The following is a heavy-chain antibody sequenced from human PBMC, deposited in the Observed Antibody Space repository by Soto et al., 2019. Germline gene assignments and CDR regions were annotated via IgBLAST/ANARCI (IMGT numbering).Heavy chain of an antibody. V-gene: IGHV3-48*02. CDR3: ASVTMVRGVTNPVYYYGMDV. CDR2: ISSSSSTI. Sequence: GGSLRLSCAASGFTFSSYSMNWVRQAPGKGLEWVSYISSSSSTIYYADSVKGRFTISRDNAKNSLYLQMNSLRDEDTAVYYCASVTMVRGVTNPVYYYGMDVWGQGTTVTVSS. J-gene: IGHJ6*02. D-gene: IGHD3-10*01. CDR1: GFTFSSYS.